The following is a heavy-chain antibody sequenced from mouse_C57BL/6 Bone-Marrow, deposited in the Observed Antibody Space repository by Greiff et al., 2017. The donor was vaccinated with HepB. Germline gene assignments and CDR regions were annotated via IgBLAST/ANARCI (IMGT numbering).Heavy chain of an antibody. D-gene: IGHD1-1*01. CDR3: ARQGLPTTVPDYYAMDY. CDR1: GFTFSSYG. V-gene: IGHV5-6*01. J-gene: IGHJ4*01. CDR2: ISSGGSYT. Sequence: EVKLVESGGDLVKPGGSLKLSCAASGFTFSSYGMSWVRQTPDKRLEWVATISSGGSYTYYPDSVKGRFTISRDNAKNTLYLQMSSLKSEDTAMYYCARQGLPTTVPDYYAMDYWGQGTSVTVSS.